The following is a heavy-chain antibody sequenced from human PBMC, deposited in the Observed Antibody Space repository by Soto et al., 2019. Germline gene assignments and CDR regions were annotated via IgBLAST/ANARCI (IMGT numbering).Heavy chain of an antibody. CDR2: IYYSGST. D-gene: IGHD3-3*01. CDR3: ASLYYDFWSGYYHRDY. Sequence: SETLSLTCTVSGGSISSGDYYWSWIRQPPGKGLEWIGYIYYSGSTYYNPSLKSRVTISVDTSKNQFSLKLSSVTAADTAVYYCASLYYDFWSGYYHRDYWGQGTLVTVSS. J-gene: IGHJ4*02. V-gene: IGHV4-30-4*01. CDR1: GGSISSGDYY.